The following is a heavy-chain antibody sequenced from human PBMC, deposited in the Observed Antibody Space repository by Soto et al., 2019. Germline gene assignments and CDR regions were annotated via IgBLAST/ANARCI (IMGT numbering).Heavy chain of an antibody. CDR3: ARTYCSGGSCYFGDLDY. Sequence: ASVKVSCKASGYTFTSYAMHWVRQAPGQRLEWMGWINAGNGNTKYSQKFQGRVTITRDTSASTAYMELSSLRSEDTAVYYCARTYCSGGSCYFGDLDYWGQGTLVTVSS. D-gene: IGHD2-15*01. J-gene: IGHJ4*02. CDR2: INAGNGNT. CDR1: GYTFTSYA. V-gene: IGHV1-3*01.